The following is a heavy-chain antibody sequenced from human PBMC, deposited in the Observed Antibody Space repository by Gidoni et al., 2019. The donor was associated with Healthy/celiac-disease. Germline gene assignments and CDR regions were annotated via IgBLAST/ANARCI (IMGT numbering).Heavy chain of an antibody. J-gene: IGHJ4*02. V-gene: IGHV3-30-3*01. CDR1: GFPFSSYA. CDR2: ISYDGSNK. D-gene: IGHD2-15*01. Sequence: QVQLVESGGGVVQPGRSLRLSCAASGFPFSSYAMHWVRQAPGKGLEWVAVISYDGSNKYYADSVKGRFTISRDNSKNTLYLQMNSLRAEDTAVYYCARDSGYCSGGSCYLFDYWGQGTLVTVSS. CDR3: ARDSGYCSGGSCYLFDY.